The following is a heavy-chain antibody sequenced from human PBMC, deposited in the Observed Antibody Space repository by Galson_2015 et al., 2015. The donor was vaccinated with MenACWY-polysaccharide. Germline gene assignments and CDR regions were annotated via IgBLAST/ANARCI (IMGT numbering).Heavy chain of an antibody. CDR2: IGTAGDT. J-gene: IGHJ6*02. CDR3: AREEGGTTVGGMDV. V-gene: IGHV3-13*01. D-gene: IGHD1-7*01. CDR1: GFTFSSYD. Sequence: SLRLSCAASGFTFSSYDMHWVRQATGKGLEWVSAIGTAGDTYYPGSVKGRFIISRENAKNSLYLQMNSLRAGDTAVYYCAREEGGTTVGGMDVWGQGTTVTVSS.